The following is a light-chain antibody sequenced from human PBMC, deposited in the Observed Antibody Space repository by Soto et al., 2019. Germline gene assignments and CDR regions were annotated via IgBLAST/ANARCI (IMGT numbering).Light chain of an antibody. CDR2: DVS. Sequence: ETVLTQSPATLSLSPGERATLSCRASPGVRNSLAWYQQRPAQAPRLLIYDVSHRATGIPARFSGSGSGTDFTLTISSLEPEDFAVYYCQQHSNWPWAFGPGTKVDIK. CDR3: QQHSNWPWA. V-gene: IGKV3-11*01. CDR1: PGVRNS. J-gene: IGKJ1*01.